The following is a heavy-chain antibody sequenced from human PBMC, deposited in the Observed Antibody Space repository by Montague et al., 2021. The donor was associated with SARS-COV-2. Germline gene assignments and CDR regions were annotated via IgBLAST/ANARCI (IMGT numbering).Heavy chain of an antibody. CDR3: AEGYSYGSHTFDI. D-gene: IGHD5-18*01. Sequence: LRLSCAASGFTFSSFAVSWVRQAPGKGLEWVSTITASGDGTYYADSVRGRFTISRDNSKNTLYLQMISLRAEDTAVYFCAEGYSYGSHTFDIWGQGTMVTVSS. CDR1: GFTFSSFA. V-gene: IGHV3-23*01. CDR2: ITASGDGT. J-gene: IGHJ3*02.